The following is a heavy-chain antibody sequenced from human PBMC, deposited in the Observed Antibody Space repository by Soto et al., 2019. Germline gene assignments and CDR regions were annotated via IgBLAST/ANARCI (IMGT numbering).Heavy chain of an antibody. D-gene: IGHD5-18*01. V-gene: IGHV4-30-4*01. CDR3: ASVQRDTAMGHFDY. Sequence: QVQLQESGPGLVTPSQTLSLTCTVSGGSVSSDDHYWSWIRQPPGKGLDYIAYIYHRGLTDYNPYLKSRLTMXVXTXXNQFSLSLTSVSAADTAVYYCASVQRDTAMGHFDYWGQGTLVTVSS. CDR2: IYHRGLT. J-gene: IGHJ4*02. CDR1: GGSVSSDDHY.